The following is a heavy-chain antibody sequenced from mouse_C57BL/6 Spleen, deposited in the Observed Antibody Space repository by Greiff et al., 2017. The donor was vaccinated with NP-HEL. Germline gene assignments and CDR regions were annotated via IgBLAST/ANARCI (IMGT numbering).Heavy chain of an antibody. CDR2: INPYNGGT. Sequence: EVKLLESGPVLVKPGASVKMSCKASGYTFTDYYMNWVKQSHGKSLEWIGVINPYNGGTSYNQKFKGKATLTVDKSSSTAYMELNSLTSEDSAVYYCARRRYYGSSYDYAMDYWGQGTSVTVSS. J-gene: IGHJ4*01. D-gene: IGHD1-1*01. CDR1: GYTFTDYY. CDR3: ARRRYYGSSYDYAMDY. V-gene: IGHV1-19*01.